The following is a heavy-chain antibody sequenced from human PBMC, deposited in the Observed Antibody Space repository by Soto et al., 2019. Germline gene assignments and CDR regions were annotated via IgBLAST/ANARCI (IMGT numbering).Heavy chain of an antibody. J-gene: IGHJ4*02. Sequence: ASVKVSCKASGGTFSSYTISWVRQAPGQGLEWMGRIIPILGNTNYAQKLQGRVTMTTDTSTSTAYMELRSLRSDDTAVYYCARDYYDSSGYPWPFDYWGQGTLVTVSS. CDR1: GGTFSSYT. CDR2: IIPILGNT. CDR3: ARDYYDSSGYPWPFDY. D-gene: IGHD3-22*01. V-gene: IGHV1-18*01.